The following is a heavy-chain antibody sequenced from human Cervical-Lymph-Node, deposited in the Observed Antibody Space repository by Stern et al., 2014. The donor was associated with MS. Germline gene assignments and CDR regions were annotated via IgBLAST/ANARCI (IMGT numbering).Heavy chain of an antibody. CDR1: GASLSSSY. J-gene: IGHJ3*01. D-gene: IGHD3-10*01. V-gene: IGHV4-59*01. CDR2: ISHSGST. CDR3: ARDTSGTYWTFDL. Sequence: QLQLQESGPGLVKPSETLSLTCTVSGASLSSSYWSWIRQSPGKGLEWIGYISHSGSTTNNPSLKGRVTVSLGTSKNQFSLRLSSVTAADTALYYCARDTSGTYWTFDLWGHGTMVTVSS.